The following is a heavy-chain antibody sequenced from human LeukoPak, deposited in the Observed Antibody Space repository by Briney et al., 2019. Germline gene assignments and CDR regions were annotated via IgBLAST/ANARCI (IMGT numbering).Heavy chain of an antibody. J-gene: IGHJ4*02. D-gene: IGHD6-19*01. CDR2: IYYSGST. CDR1: GGSISSYY. CDR3: ARHVKDSSGWYGFHDY. V-gene: IGHV4-59*08. Sequence: SETLSLTCTVSGGSISSYYWSWIRQPPGKGLEWIGYIYYSGSTNYNPSLKSRGTISVDASKNQFSLKLSSVTAADTAVYYCARHVKDSSGWYGFHDYWGQGTLVTVSS.